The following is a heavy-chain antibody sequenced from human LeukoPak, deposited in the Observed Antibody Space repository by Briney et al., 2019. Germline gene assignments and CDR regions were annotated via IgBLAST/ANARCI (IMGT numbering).Heavy chain of an antibody. V-gene: IGHV4-34*01. J-gene: IGHJ3*02. CDR3: ARISWWGAFDI. Sequence: PSETLSLTCAVYGGSFSGYYWSWIRQHPGKGLEWIGEINHSGSTNYNPSLKSRVTISVDTSKNQFSLKLSSVTAADTAVYYCARISWWGAFDIWGQGTMVTVSS. D-gene: IGHD6-13*01. CDR1: GGSFSGYY. CDR2: INHSGST.